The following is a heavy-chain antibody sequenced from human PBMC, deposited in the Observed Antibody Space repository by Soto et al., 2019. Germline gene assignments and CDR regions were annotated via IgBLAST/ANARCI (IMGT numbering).Heavy chain of an antibody. CDR2: IRTKPNNYAT. J-gene: IGHJ4*02. V-gene: IGHV3-73*01. D-gene: IGHD2-2*01. Sequence: PGGSLRLSXAASGFTFSGSAMHWVRQASGKGLEWVGRIRTKPNNYATTYAASVKGRFTISRDDPQNMVYLQMNSLKTEDTAVYYCTRWNTVVTPGENYWGQGTLVTVSS. CDR3: TRWNTVVTPGENY. CDR1: GFTFSGSA.